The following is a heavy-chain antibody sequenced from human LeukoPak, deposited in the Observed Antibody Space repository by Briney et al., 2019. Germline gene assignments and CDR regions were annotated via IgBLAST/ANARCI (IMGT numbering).Heavy chain of an antibody. J-gene: IGHJ4*02. CDR2: IYYSGIT. V-gene: IGHV4-39*01. CDR1: GGSISSSSYY. CDR3: ARQSLVVQAFDY. D-gene: IGHD2-15*01. Sequence: SETLSLTCTVSGGSISSSSYYWGWIRQPPGKGLEWIGSIYYSGITYYNPSLKSRVTISVDTSKNRFSLKLSSVTAADTTVYYCARQSLVVQAFDYWGQGTLVTVSS.